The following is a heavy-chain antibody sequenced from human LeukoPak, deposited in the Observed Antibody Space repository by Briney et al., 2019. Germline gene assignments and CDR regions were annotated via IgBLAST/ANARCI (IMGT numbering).Heavy chain of an antibody. CDR1: GYSFTTYW. J-gene: IGHJ3*02. V-gene: IGHV5-51*01. CDR3: ARPHVERSVSDAFDM. Sequence: GESLKISCKGSGYSFTTYWIAWVRQMPGKGPEWMGIIYPGDSDTRYSPSFQGQVTISADKSISTAYLQWSSLKASDTAVYYCARPHVERSVSDAFDMWGQGTMVTVSS. CDR2: IYPGDSDT. D-gene: IGHD1-1*01.